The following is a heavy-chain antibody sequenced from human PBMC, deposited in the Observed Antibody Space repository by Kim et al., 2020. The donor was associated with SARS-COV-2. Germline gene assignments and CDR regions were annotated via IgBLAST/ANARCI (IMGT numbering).Heavy chain of an antibody. V-gene: IGHV4-59*13. CDR2: VRGNGGT. J-gene: IGHJ5*02. CDR1: DGSITAYY. CDR3: SRGGRDNSETNWFEP. D-gene: IGHD3-16*01. Sequence: SETLSLTCTVPDGSITAYYWNWFRQPPEKGLEWIGYVRGNGGTNYNSSLESRLAMSLDKSKNLISVELKSVTAADTAVYFCSRGGRDNSETNWFEPWGQG.